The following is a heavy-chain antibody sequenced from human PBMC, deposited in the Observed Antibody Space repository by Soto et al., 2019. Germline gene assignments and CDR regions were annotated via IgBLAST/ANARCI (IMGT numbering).Heavy chain of an antibody. CDR3: ARYVDY. J-gene: IGHJ4*02. Sequence: QVQLVESGGGVVQPGRSLRLSCAASGFTFSSYAMHWVRQAPGKGLEWVAVISYDGSNKYYADSVKGRFTISRDNSKNTLYLQMNSLRAEDTAVYYCARYVDYWGQGTLVTVSS. CDR2: ISYDGSNK. CDR1: GFTFSSYA. V-gene: IGHV3-30-3*01.